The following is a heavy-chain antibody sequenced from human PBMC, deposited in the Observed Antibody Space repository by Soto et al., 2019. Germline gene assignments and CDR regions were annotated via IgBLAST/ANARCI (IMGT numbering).Heavy chain of an antibody. CDR1: GYSFAGYW. D-gene: IGHD3-22*01. CDR3: ARQIYDSDTGPNFQYYFDS. J-gene: IGHJ4*02. Sequence: GESLKISCKGSGYSFAGYWITWVRQKPGKGLEWMGRIDPSDSQTYYSPSFRGHVTISVTKSITTVFLQWSSLRASDTAMYYCARQIYDSDTGPNFQYYFDSWGQGTPVTSLL. V-gene: IGHV5-10-1*01. CDR2: IDPSDSQT.